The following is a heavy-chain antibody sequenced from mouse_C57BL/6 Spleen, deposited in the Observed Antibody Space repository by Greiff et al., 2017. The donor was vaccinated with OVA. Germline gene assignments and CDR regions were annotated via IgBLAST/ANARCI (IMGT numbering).Heavy chain of an antibody. D-gene: IGHD1-1*01. Sequence: EVKLQESGPGLVKPSQSLSLTCSVTGYSITSGYYWNWIRQFPGNKLEWMGYISYDGSNNYNPSLKNRISITRDTSKNKFFLKLNSVTTEDTDTYYCARDYYGSKGSYWYFDVWGTGTTVTVSS. J-gene: IGHJ1*03. CDR2: ISYDGSN. CDR3: ARDYYGSKGSYWYFDV. V-gene: IGHV3-6*01. CDR1: GYSITSGYY.